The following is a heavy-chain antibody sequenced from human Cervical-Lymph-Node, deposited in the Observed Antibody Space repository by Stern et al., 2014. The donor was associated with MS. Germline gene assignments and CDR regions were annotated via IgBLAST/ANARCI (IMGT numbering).Heavy chain of an antibody. V-gene: IGHV3-23*04. D-gene: IGHD4-17*01. Sequence: EVQLVESGGGLVQPGGSLRLTCAASGFTYFSSFSMTWVRQAPGKGLEWLSTISRDSGDTIYADSVKGRFTISRDNPKNTLYLQMDSLRVDDTAVYYCVKDGDDYAPKFGLDVWGQGTTVTVAS. CDR1: GFTYFSSFS. CDR2: ISRDSGDT. J-gene: IGHJ6*02. CDR3: VKDGDDYAPKFGLDV.